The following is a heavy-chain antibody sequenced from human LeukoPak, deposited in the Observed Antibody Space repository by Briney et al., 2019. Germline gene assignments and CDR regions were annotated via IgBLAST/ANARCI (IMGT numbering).Heavy chain of an antibody. J-gene: IGHJ4*02. CDR1: GYTFTSYY. D-gene: IGHD4-17*01. V-gene: IGHV1-2*04. CDR2: INPSGGST. CDR3: ARGATAGTTYYFDY. Sequence: ASVKVSCKASGYTFTSYYMHWVRQAPGQGLEWMGIINPSGGSTSYAQKFQGWVTMTRDTSISTAYMELSRLRSDDTAVYYCARGATAGTTYYFDYWGQGTLVTVSS.